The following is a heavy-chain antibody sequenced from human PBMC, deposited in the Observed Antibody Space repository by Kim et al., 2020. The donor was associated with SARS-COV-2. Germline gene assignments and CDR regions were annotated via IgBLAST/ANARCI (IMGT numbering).Heavy chain of an antibody. D-gene: IGHD6-13*01. CDR1: GFTFSSYG. J-gene: IGHJ6*02. V-gene: IGHV3-30*18. Sequence: GGSLRLSCAASGFTFSSYGMHWVRQAPGKGLEWVAVISYDGSNKYYADSVKGRFTISRDNSKNTLYLQMNSLRAEDTAVYYCAKEKSAAAGLYYYGMDVWGQGTTVTVSS. CDR2: ISYDGSNK. CDR3: AKEKSAAAGLYYYGMDV.